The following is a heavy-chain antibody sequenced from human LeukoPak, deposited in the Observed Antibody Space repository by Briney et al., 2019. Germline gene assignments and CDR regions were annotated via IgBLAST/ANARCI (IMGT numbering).Heavy chain of an antibody. CDR1: GFTFSSYW. D-gene: IGHD4-23*01. Sequence: GGSLRLSCAASGFTFSSYWMNWVRQAPGKGLVWVSRIASDGSSTTYADSVKGRFRIARDNGRDTVYVQMDSLRVEDTAVYYCARGRPHGNDYWGQGTLVTVSS. J-gene: IGHJ4*02. CDR3: ARGRPHGNDY. CDR2: IASDGSST. V-gene: IGHV3-74*01.